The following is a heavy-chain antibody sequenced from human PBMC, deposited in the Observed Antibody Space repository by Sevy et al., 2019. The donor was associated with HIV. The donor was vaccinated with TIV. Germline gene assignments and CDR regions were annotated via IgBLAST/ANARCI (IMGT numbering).Heavy chain of an antibody. D-gene: IGHD4-17*01. J-gene: IGHJ4*02. CDR1: GFTFSDYS. Sequence: GGSLRLSCAASGFTFSDYSMHWVRQAPGKGLEWVAFIRYDGTRKDYADSVKGRFTISRDNSKKTLFLQMNSLRAEDTAVYYCARDLPPSATTVAHFDCWGQGTLVTVSS. CDR2: IRYDGTRK. V-gene: IGHV3-30*02. CDR3: ARDLPPSATTVAHFDC.